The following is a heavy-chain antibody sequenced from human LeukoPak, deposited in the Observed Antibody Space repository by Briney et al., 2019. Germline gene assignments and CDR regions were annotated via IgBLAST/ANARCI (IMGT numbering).Heavy chain of an antibody. Sequence: SVKVSCKASGGTFSSYAISWVRQAPGQGLEWVGGIIPIFGTANYAQKFQGRVTITADESTSTAYMELSSLRSEDTAVYYCARGGLTGYFVDYWGQGTLVTVSS. CDR3: ARGGLTGYFVDY. V-gene: IGHV1-69*13. CDR2: IIPIFGTA. CDR1: GGTFSSYA. J-gene: IGHJ4*02. D-gene: IGHD3-9*01.